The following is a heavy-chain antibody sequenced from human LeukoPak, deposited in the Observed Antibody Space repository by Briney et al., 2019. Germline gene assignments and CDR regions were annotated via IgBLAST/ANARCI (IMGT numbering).Heavy chain of an antibody. CDR3: AKDSRGYQDYFDY. J-gene: IGHJ4*02. D-gene: IGHD3-22*01. Sequence: GGTLRLSCAASGFTFSSYGMSWVCQAPGKGLEWVSVISGSGGSTYYAASVKGRFTISRDNSKNTLYLQMNSLRAEDTAVYYCAKDSRGYQDYFDYWGQGTLVTVSS. V-gene: IGHV3-23*01. CDR2: ISGSGGST. CDR1: GFTFSSYG.